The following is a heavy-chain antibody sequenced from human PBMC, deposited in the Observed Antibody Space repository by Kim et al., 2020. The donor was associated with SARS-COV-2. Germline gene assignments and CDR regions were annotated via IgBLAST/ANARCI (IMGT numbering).Heavy chain of an antibody. Sequence: SETLSLTCTVSGGSISSGGYYWSWIRQHPGKGLEWIGYIYYSGSTYYNPSLKSRVTISVDTSKNQFSLKLSSVTAADTAVYYCARDAGTTWGGFDAWGQGTLVTVSS. J-gene: IGHJ5*02. V-gene: IGHV4-31*03. CDR1: GGSISSGGYY. CDR2: IYYSGST. CDR3: ARDAGTTWGGFDA. D-gene: IGHD1-1*01.